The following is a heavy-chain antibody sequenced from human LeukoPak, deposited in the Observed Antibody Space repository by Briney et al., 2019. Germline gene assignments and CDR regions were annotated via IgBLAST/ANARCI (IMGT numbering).Heavy chain of an antibody. CDR2: LSNDGNIA. D-gene: IGHD2-15*01. CDR1: GFTFSSYW. Sequence: QPGGSLRLSCAASGFTFSSYWMHWVRQAPGEGLVWVSQLSNDGNIASYADSVKGRFTISRDNAKNTLYLQMNSLRVEDTAVYYCARGIRGSVEIWGQGTMVTVSS. CDR3: ARGIRGSVEI. J-gene: IGHJ3*02. V-gene: IGHV3-74*01.